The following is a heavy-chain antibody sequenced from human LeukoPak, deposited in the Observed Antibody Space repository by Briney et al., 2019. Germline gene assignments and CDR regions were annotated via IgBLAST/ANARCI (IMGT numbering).Heavy chain of an antibody. CDR2: INHSGST. CDR1: GGSFSGYY. Sequence: SETLSLTCAVYGGSFSGYYWSWIRQPPGKGLEWIGEINHSGSTNYNPSLKSRVTISVDMSKNQFSLKLSSVTAADTAVYYCARGRRAKGFRYYYGMDVWGKGTTVTVSS. D-gene: IGHD5-24*01. CDR3: ARGRRAKGFRYYYGMDV. J-gene: IGHJ6*04. V-gene: IGHV4-34*01.